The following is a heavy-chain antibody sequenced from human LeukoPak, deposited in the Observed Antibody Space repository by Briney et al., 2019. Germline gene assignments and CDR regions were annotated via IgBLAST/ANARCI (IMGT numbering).Heavy chain of an antibody. V-gene: IGHV3-43*02. CDR3: ASLAAAATFDY. CDR1: GFTFDDYA. J-gene: IGHJ4*02. Sequence: PGRSLRLSCAASGFTFDDYAMHWVRQAPGKGLEWVSLISGDGGSTYYADSVKGRFTISRDNSKNSLYLQMNSLRTEDTALYYCASLAAAATFDYWGQGTLVTVSS. CDR2: ISGDGGST. D-gene: IGHD6-13*01.